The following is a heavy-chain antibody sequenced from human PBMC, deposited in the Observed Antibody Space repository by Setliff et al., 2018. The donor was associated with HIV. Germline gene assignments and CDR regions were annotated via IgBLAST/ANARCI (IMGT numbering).Heavy chain of an antibody. Sequence: GASVKVSCKASGYTFTSYGITWVRQAPGQGLEWMGWISTYNGNTHYAQKFQGRVTMTTDTSTSTVYMELTSLTSDDTAVYYCARWADDNSEGSYYHYMDVWGNGASVTVSS. V-gene: IGHV1-18*01. CDR2: ISTYNGNT. CDR1: GYTFTSYG. CDR3: ARWADDNSEGSYYHYMDV. J-gene: IGHJ6*03. D-gene: IGHD6-25*01.